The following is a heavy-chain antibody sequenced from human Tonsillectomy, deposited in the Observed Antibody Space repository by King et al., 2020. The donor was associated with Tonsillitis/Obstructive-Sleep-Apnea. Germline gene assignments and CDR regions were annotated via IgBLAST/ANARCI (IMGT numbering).Heavy chain of an antibody. J-gene: IGHJ6*03. D-gene: IGHD3-3*01. CDR3: AGGRVFGVVIRGARDYYYMDV. CDR2: INHSGST. Sequence: VQLQQWGAGLLKPSETLSLTCAGYGGSFSGDYWTWIRQPPGKGLEGIWEINHSGSTNYNQSLKRRVTISVDTSKNHFSLNLSSVTAADTAVYYCAGGRVFGVVIRGARDYYYMDVWGKGTTVTVSS. CDR1: GGSFSGDY. V-gene: IGHV4-34*01.